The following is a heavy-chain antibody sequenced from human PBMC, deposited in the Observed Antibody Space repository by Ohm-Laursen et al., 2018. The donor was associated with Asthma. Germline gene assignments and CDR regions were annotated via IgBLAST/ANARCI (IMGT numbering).Heavy chain of an antibody. J-gene: IGHJ4*02. Sequence: GSLRLSCAASGFTFSSFAMSWVRQAPGKGLEWVSTISGSAGSTYYADSVKGRFTNSRDNSKNTLYLQMNSLRAEDTAVYYCARDFVLITMVQGERLDYWGQGTLVTVSS. CDR3: ARDFVLITMVQGERLDY. D-gene: IGHD3-10*01. CDR2: ISGSAGST. CDR1: GFTFSSFA. V-gene: IGHV3-23*01.